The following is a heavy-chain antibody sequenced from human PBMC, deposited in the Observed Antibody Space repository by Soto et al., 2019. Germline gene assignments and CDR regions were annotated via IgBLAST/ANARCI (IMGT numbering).Heavy chain of an antibody. CDR2: IYHSGST. V-gene: IGHV4-30-2*01. CDR1: GGSISSGGYS. Sequence: QLQLQESGSGLVKPSQTLSLTCAVSGGSISSGGYSWSWIRQPPGKGLEWIGYIYHSGSTYYNPSLNSRVTISVDRSKNQKLSSVTAADTAVFPPRWWSVRRVYYGMDVWGQGTTVTVSS. J-gene: IGHJ6*02. CDR3: RWWSVRRVYYGMDV. D-gene: IGHD2-15*01.